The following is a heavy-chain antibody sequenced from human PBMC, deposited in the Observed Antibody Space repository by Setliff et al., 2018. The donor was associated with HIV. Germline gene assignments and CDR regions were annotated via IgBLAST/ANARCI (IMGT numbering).Heavy chain of an antibody. J-gene: IGHJ4*02. D-gene: IGHD3-10*01. CDR1: GFSFSSYG. Sequence: GGSLRLSCAASGFSFSSYGMHWVRQAPGKGLEWVAGIWYDGNNKYYADSVKGRFTISRDNSKNTLYLQMNSLRAEDTAVYYCAREGYYGSGSLDYWGQGTLVTVSS. CDR3: AREGYYGSGSLDY. V-gene: IGHV3-33*08. CDR2: IWYDGNNK.